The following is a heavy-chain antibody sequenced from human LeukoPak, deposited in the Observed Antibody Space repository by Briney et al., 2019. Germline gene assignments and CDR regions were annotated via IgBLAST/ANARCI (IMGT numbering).Heavy chain of an antibody. CDR1: GDSVSSKNGA. CDR2: TYYRSKWYN. Sequence: SQTLSLTCVVAGDSVSSKNGAWNWIRQSPSRGIEWLGRTYYRSKWYNDYAESKDTSKNQYSLHLNSVTPDDTAVYYCARDFGTTGWHTFDYWGQGTLVTVSS. CDR3: ARDFGTTGWHTFDY. D-gene: IGHD6-19*01. V-gene: IGHV6-1*01. J-gene: IGHJ4*02.